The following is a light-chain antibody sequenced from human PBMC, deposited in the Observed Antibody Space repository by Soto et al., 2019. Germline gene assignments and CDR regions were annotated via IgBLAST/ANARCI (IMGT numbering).Light chain of an antibody. J-gene: IGKJ3*01. Sequence: EIVLTQSPGTLSLSPGERATLSCRASQSVSNRYLAWYQQKPSQVPRLLIYAASSRATGIPDRFSGGGSGTDFTLTIRRLEPEAFAVYYCQQYGTSFTFGPGTKVDIK. V-gene: IGKV3-20*01. CDR3: QQYGTSFT. CDR1: QSVSNRY. CDR2: AAS.